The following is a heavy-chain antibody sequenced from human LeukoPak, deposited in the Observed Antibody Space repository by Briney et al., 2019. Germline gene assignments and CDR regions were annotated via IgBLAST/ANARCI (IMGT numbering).Heavy chain of an antibody. CDR1: GYTFTSYG. V-gene: IGHV1-18*01. CDR3: ARTDFIVVVPAAISH. Sequence: GASVKVSCKASGYTFTSYGISWVRQAPGQGLEWMGWISAYNGNTNYAQKLQGRVTMTTDTSTSTAYMELRSLRSDDTAVYYCARTDFIVVVPAAISHWGQGTLVTVSS. D-gene: IGHD2-2*01. J-gene: IGHJ4*02. CDR2: ISAYNGNT.